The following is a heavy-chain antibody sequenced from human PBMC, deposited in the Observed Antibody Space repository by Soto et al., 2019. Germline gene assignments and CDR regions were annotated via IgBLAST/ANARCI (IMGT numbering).Heavy chain of an antibody. Sequence: GGSLRLSCAASGFTFSSYGMHWVRQAPGKGLEWVAVISYDGSNKYYADSVKCRFTISRDNSKNTLYLQMNSLRAEDTSVYYCAKDAVVVPAVTVNWFDPWGQGTLVTVSS. D-gene: IGHD2-2*01. J-gene: IGHJ5*02. V-gene: IGHV3-30*18. CDR3: AKDAVVVPAVTVNWFDP. CDR1: GFTFSSYG. CDR2: ISYDGSNK.